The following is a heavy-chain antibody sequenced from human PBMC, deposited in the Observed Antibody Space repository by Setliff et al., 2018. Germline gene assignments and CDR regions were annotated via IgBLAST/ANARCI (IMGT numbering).Heavy chain of an antibody. CDR3: ARVDGFLYVDV. V-gene: IGHV4-59*08. D-gene: IGHD3-3*01. J-gene: IGHJ6*04. Sequence: PSETLSLTCSVDGDSFRGHQWTWIRQPPGKGLEWIGSIYYSGSTNYNPSLKSRVTMSVDTTKNQFSLKLTSVTAADTAVYYCARVDGFLYVDVCGKGTTITVSS. CDR1: GDSFRGHQ. CDR2: IYYSGST.